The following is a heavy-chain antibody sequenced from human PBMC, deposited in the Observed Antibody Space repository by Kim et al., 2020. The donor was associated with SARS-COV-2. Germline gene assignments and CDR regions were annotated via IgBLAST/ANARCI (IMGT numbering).Heavy chain of an antibody. V-gene: IGHV3-53*01. CDR1: GFTVSGGY. Sequence: GGSLRLSCEGSGFTVSGGYMNWVRQAPGKGLEYISFLYGGGSTYYADSVKGRFSISRDNSKNTLYLQMNSLIVDDTAVYYCAGGDGWVPYWGHGYLVTV. CDR3: AGGDGWVPY. D-gene: IGHD1-26*01. J-gene: IGHJ4*01. CDR2: LYGGGST.